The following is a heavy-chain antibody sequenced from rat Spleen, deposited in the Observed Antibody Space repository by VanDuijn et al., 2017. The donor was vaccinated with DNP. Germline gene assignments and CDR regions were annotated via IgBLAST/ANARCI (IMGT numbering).Heavy chain of an antibody. Sequence: EVQLVESGGGLVQPGRSLKLSCVASGFIFSNYWMTWIRQAPGKGLEWVASITNSGDRSYYSDSVKGRFSLSRDNAKSTLYLQVNSLRSEDTATYYCETQWSNWYFDFWGPGAMVTVSS. CDR3: ETQWSNWYFDF. J-gene: IGHJ1*01. CDR1: GFIFSNYW. V-gene: IGHV5-31*01. CDR2: ITNSGDRS. D-gene: IGHD1-1*01.